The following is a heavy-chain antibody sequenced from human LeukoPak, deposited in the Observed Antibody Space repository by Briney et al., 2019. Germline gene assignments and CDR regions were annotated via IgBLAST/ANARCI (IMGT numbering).Heavy chain of an antibody. CDR1: GFTFSSYE. V-gene: IGHV3-48*03. CDR3: ARERQSAAPDYYFDS. J-gene: IGHJ4*02. Sequence: GGSLRLSCAASGFTFSSYEMNWVRQAPGKGLEWVSYVSSSGSPIYYADSVKGRFTISRDNAKNSLYLQMNSLRAEDTALYYCARERQSAAPDYYFDSWGQGTLVTVSS. D-gene: IGHD6-13*01. CDR2: VSSSGSPI.